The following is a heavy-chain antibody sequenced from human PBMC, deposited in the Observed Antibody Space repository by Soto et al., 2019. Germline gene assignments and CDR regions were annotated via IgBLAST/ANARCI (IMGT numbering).Heavy chain of an antibody. CDR3: AKSNSGWSYYYYNMDV. CDR1: GFTFSSYA. CDR2: ISGSGGNT. J-gene: IGHJ6*02. V-gene: IGHV3-23*01. Sequence: PGGSLRLSCAASGFTFSSYAMSWVRQAPGRGLEWVSAISGSGGNTYYADSVKGRFTISRDNSKNTLYLQVNSLRAEDTAAYYCAKSNSGWSYYYYNMDVWGQGTTVTVSS. D-gene: IGHD6-19*01.